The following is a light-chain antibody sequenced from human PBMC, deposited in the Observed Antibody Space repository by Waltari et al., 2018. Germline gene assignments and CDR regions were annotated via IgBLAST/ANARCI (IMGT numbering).Light chain of an antibody. J-gene: IGKJ1*01. Sequence: DIQMTQSPSSLSASAGDRVTITCRASQGISTYLNWYQQKPAKAPKRLIYTASSLESGVPSRFSGCGSGTDFTLTISSLQPEDFATYYCLQYNSNPWTFGQGTKVEIK. CDR2: TAS. V-gene: IGKV1-17*01. CDR3: LQYNSNPWT. CDR1: QGISTY.